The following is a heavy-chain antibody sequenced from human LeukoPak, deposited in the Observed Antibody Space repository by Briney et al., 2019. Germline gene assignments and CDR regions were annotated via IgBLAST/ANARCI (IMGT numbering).Heavy chain of an antibody. V-gene: IGHV3-7*03. CDR1: AFTFSDYW. CDR2: INQDGSEK. CDR3: ARDYGVAGLFDP. D-gene: IGHD4-17*01. J-gene: IGHJ5*02. Sequence: GGSLRLSCEGSAFTFSDYWMSWVRQAPGKGLEWVATINQDGSEKFYVDSVKGRFTIFRDNAKNSLYLQMNSLRAEDTAVYYCARDYGVAGLFDPWGQGTLVSVSS.